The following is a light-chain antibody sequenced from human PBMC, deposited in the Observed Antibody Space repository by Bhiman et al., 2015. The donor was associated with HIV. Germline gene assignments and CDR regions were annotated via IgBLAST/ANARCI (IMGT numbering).Light chain of an antibody. CDR3: QSYDDDYRV. J-gene: IGLJ3*02. Sequence: NFMLTQPHSVSASPGKTVTISCIRNTGNIADNYVQWYRQRPGGSPTTVIYEDTQRPSGVPARFSGSIDRSSNSASLTISALKTEDEADYFCQSYDDDYRVFGGGTKVTV. V-gene: IGLV6-57*01. CDR2: EDT. CDR1: TGNIADNY.